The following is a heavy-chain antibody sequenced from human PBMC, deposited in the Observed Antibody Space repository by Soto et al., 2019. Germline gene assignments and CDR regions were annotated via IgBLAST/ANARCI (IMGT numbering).Heavy chain of an antibody. J-gene: IGHJ4*02. CDR2: IYYSGSS. D-gene: IGHD2-15*01. V-gene: IGHV4-30-4*08. CDR3: ARGGARCPGYFDV. Sequence: TLSLTCIVSGGSISGDYYWSWIRQSPERVLEWIGYIYYSGSSYSNPALQSRLSMSLDTSKHQFSLKLRSVTAADTAVYYCARGGARCPGYFDVWGQGATVTVSS. CDR1: GGSISGDYY.